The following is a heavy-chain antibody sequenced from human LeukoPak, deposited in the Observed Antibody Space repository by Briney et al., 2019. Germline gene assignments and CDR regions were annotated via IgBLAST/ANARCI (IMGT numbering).Heavy chain of an antibody. D-gene: IGHD2-15*01. CDR1: GGTFSSYA. Sequence: SVKVSCKASGGTFSSYAISWVRQAPGQGLEWMGRIIPIFGTANYAQKFLGRVTITTDESTSTAYMELSSLRSEDTAVYYCARDPVVAAHFDYWGQGTLVTVSS. CDR3: ARDPVVAAHFDY. CDR2: IIPIFGTA. J-gene: IGHJ4*02. V-gene: IGHV1-69*05.